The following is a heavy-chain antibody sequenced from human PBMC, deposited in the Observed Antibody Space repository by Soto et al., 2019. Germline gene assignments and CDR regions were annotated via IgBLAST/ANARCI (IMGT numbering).Heavy chain of an antibody. Sequence: LRLSCAASGFTFRSYGMSWVRQAPGKGLERVSAISGSAGRTYYADSVKGRFTICRDNSKNTLYLQMKSLRAEDTAVYYCAKDRESNPLYYYYYGLDVLGQGTTVTVSS. V-gene: IGHV3-23*01. CDR1: GFTFRSYG. J-gene: IGHJ6*02. CDR3: AKDRESNPLYYYYYGLDV. CDR2: ISGSAGRT. D-gene: IGHD4-4*01.